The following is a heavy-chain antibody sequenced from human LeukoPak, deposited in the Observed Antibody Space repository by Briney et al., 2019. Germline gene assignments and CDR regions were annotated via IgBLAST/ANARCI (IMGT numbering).Heavy chain of an antibody. CDR3: ARADFDWSSSDYYMDV. Sequence: GGSLRLSCAASGFTFSSYAMHWVRQAPGKGLEYVSAISSNGGSTYYANSVKGRFTISRDNSKNTLYLQMDSLRAEDMAVYYCARADFDWSSSDYYMDVWGKGTTVTVSS. CDR1: GFTFSSYA. J-gene: IGHJ6*03. V-gene: IGHV3-64*01. D-gene: IGHD3-9*01. CDR2: ISSNGGST.